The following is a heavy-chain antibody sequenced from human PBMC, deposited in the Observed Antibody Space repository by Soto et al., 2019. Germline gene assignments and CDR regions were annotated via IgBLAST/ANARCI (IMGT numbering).Heavy chain of an antibody. CDR1: KCTCSAYG. D-gene: IGHD4-17*01. CDR3: AKDPNGDYLGAFDS. CDR2: ISVGGGIT. V-gene: IGHV3-23*01. J-gene: IGHJ4*02. Sequence: PGGSLRLSWGGAKCTCSAYGRTWVRQAPGKGLEWVSGISVGGGITKYADSVKGRFTISRDNSKNTLYLQMNSLRAEDTAIYYCAKDPNGDYLGAFDSWGQGTLVTVSP.